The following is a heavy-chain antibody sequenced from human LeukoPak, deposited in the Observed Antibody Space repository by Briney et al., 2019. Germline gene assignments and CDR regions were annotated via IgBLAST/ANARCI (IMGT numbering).Heavy chain of an antibody. Sequence: GGSLRLSCAASGFTVSSNCMSWVRQAPGKGLEWVSVIYSGGSTYYADSVKGRFTISRDNSKSTLYLQMNSLRAEDTAVYYCARGGYSTLCTVWGQGTLVTVSS. D-gene: IGHD4-11*01. V-gene: IGHV3-53*01. CDR3: ARGGYSTLCTV. J-gene: IGHJ4*02. CDR1: GFTVSSNC. CDR2: IYSGGST.